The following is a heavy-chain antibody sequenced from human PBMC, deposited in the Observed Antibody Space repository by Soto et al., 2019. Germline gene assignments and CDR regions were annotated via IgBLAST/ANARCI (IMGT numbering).Heavy chain of an antibody. Sequence: QLQLQESGPGLVKPSETLSLTCIVSGGSITRRSSYWAWIRQPPGKGLEWVGTFYDGNTYHNPSLRSRVTIAVDTSKNQISLKLNSVAAADTAFYYCATTRGLAVGGSFDYWGQGMLVTVSS. D-gene: IGHD6-13*01. J-gene: IGHJ4*02. CDR2: FYDGNT. CDR3: ATTRGLAVGGSFDY. CDR1: GGSITRRSSY. V-gene: IGHV4-39*01.